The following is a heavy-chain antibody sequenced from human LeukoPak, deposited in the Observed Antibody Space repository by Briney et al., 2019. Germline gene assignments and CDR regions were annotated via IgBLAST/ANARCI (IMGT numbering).Heavy chain of an antibody. Sequence: SETLSLTCTVSGGSISSYYWSWIRQPPGEGLERIGYIYYSGSTNYNPSLKSRVTISVDTSKNQFSLKLSSVTAADTAVYYCARDSSSWLNYYYGMDVWGQGTTVTVSS. CDR1: GGSISSYY. CDR2: IYYSGST. D-gene: IGHD6-13*01. J-gene: IGHJ6*02. CDR3: ARDSSSWLNYYYGMDV. V-gene: IGHV4-59*01.